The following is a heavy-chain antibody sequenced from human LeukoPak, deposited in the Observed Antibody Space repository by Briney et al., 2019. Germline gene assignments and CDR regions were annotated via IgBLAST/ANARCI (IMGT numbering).Heavy chain of an antibody. Sequence: SETLSLTCTVSGGSISSYHWSWIQQPAGKGLEWIGRIYTSGSTNYNPSLKRRVTMSLDTSKNQFSLKVTSVTAADTALYYCARDLSPLYGRYYYYHMDVWGKGTTVTVSS. CDR1: GGSISSYH. CDR3: ARDLSPLYGRYYYYHMDV. J-gene: IGHJ6*03. V-gene: IGHV4-4*07. D-gene: IGHD4-17*01. CDR2: IYTSGST.